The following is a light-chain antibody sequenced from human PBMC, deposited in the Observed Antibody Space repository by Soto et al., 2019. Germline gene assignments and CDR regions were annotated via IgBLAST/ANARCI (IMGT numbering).Light chain of an antibody. CDR3: QQYYSTPRT. CDR2: WAS. V-gene: IGKV4-1*01. CDR1: LIVFYSSNNPNY. J-gene: IGKJ1*01. Sequence: DIVMTHSPYSVAGSLVVRATIKCKSSLIVFYSSNNPNYLAWYQRQPGQPPQFLIYWASTRESGVADRFSGSGSGTDFTLTIRSLQAEDVAVYYCQQYYSTPRTFGQGTKGDIK.